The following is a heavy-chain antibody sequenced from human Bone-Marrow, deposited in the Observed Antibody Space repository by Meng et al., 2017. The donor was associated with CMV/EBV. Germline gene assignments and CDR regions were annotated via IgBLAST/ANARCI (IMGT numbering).Heavy chain of an antibody. Sequence: SETLSLTCAVYGGSFSGYYWSWIRQPPGKGLEWIGYIYYSGSTNYNPSLKSRVTISVDTSKNHFSLKLSSVTAADTDVYSCARAVRPAPYPWDYWGQGTRVTVSS. V-gene: IGHV4-59*01. D-gene: IGHD2-2*01. J-gene: IGHJ4*02. CDR2: IYYSGST. CDR3: ARAVRPAPYPWDY. CDR1: GGSFSGYY.